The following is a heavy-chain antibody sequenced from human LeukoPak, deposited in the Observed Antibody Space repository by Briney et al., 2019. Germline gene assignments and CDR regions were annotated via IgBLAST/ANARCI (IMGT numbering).Heavy chain of an antibody. V-gene: IGHV3-53*01. CDR3: ARAGSNYLYFDS. CDR2: IYSGGTT. D-gene: IGHD4-11*01. Sequence: SGGSLRLSCAASGFTVSSNYMSWVRQAPGKGLEWVSVIYSGGTTYYADSVKGRFTISRDNSKNTLYLQMNSLRAEDTAVYYCARAGSNYLYFDSWVQGTLVTVSS. CDR1: GFTVSSNY. J-gene: IGHJ4*02.